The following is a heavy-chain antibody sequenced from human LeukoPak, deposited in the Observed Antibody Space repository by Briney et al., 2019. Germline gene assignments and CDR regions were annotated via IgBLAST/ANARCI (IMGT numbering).Heavy chain of an antibody. CDR1: GYTFTSSG. J-gene: IGHJ4*02. D-gene: IGHD2-15*01. CDR3: ARDCSGGHCYLDS. CDR2: ISAYNGNT. V-gene: IGHV1-18*01. Sequence: GASVKVSCKASGYTFTSSGISWVRQAPGQGLEWMGWISAYNGNTNYAQKLQGRVTMTTDTSTSTAYMEVRSLRSDDTAVYYCARDCSGGHCYLDSWGQGTLVTVSS.